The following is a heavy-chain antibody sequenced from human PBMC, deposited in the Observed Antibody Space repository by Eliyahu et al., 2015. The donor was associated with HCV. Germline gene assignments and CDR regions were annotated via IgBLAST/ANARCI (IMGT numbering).Heavy chain of an antibody. CDR1: GGSIRNYX. J-gene: IGHJ3*01. CDR2: IYPSGST. V-gene: IGHV4-4*07. CDR3: ARGEAAYNDFWSGYLG. D-gene: IGHD3-3*01. Sequence: QVQLKESGPGLVKPSETLSLXCSVSGGSIRNYXFSWIRQTPGKGLEWIGYIYPSGSTNYNPSLQSRVTMSVDTSKNHFSLKLSSVTAADTALYYCARGEAAYNDFWSGYLGWGQGTMVTVSS.